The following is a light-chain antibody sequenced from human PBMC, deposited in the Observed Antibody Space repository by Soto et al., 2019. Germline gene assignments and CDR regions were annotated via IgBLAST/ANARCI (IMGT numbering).Light chain of an antibody. Sequence: DIPMTQSPSSLSASVGDRVTITCRASRSISSYLNWYQQKPGKAPKLLIYAASSLQSGVPSRFSGSGSGTDFTLTISSLQPEDFATYYCQQSYSTPYTFGQGTKLEIK. CDR1: RSISSY. V-gene: IGKV1-39*01. CDR2: AAS. J-gene: IGKJ2*01. CDR3: QQSYSTPYT.